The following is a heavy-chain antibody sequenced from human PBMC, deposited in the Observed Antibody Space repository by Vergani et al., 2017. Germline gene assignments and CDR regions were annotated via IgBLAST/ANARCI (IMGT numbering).Heavy chain of an antibody. CDR3: VRLLPGYTMDV. CDR2: ISSNGGST. CDR1: GFTFSSYA. Sequence: EVQLVESGGGLVQPGGSLRLSCSASGFTFSSYAMHWVRQAPGKGLEYVSAISSNGGSTYYADSVKGRFTISRDNSKNTLYLQMSSLRAEDTAVYYCVRLLPGYTMDVWGKGTTVTVSS. V-gene: IGHV3-64D*06. J-gene: IGHJ6*04. D-gene: IGHD2-15*01.